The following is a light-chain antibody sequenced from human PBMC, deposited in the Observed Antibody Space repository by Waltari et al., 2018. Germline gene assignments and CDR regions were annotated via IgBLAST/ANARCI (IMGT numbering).Light chain of an antibody. V-gene: IGKV1-5*03. CDR2: KAS. CDR1: QSLSGW. CDR3: QQYNDYST. J-gene: IGKJ1*01. Sequence: DIQMTQSPSTLSASVGDRVTITCRASQSLSGWLAWYQQKPGKAPKLLIYKASSLQSGVPSRFSGSGSGTEFTLTISSLQPDDFATYYCQQYNDYSTFGQGTKVEIK.